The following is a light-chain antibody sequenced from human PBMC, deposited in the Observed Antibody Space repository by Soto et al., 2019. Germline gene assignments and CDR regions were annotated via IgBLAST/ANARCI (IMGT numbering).Light chain of an antibody. CDR3: MQALQTPIT. CDR2: LGS. CDR1: HSLLHSNGYNY. J-gene: IGKJ5*01. V-gene: IGKV2-28*01. Sequence: DSVMAESPISLPVTPGEPTSISCRSSHSLLHSNGYNYLDWYLQKPGQSPQLLIYLGSNRASGVPDRFSGSGSDTDFTLKISRVEAEDVGVYYCMQALQTPITFGQGTRLENK.